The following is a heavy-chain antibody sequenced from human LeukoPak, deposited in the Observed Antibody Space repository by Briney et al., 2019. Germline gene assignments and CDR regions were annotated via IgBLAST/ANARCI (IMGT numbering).Heavy chain of an antibody. CDR2: IYPGDSDT. CDR3: ARHSRELLYDAFDI. Sequence: GESLKISCKGSGYSFTSYWIGWVRRMPGKGLEWMGIIYPGDSDTRYSPSFQGQVTISADKSISTAYPQWSSLKASDTAMYYCARHSRELLYDAFDIWGQGTMVTVSS. CDR1: GYSFTSYW. D-gene: IGHD3-10*01. V-gene: IGHV5-51*01. J-gene: IGHJ3*02.